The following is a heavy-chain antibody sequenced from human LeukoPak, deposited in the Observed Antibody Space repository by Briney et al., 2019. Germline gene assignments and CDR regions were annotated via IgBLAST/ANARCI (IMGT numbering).Heavy chain of an antibody. CDR3: ASGESYYLEN. V-gene: IGHV3-33*01. D-gene: IGHD1-26*01. CDR2: IWYDGGIK. Sequence: GGSLRLSCAASGFTFSSYAMHWVRQAPDKGLEWEAVIWYDGGIKYYADSVKGRFTISRDNSKNTLYLQMDSLRAEDTAVYYCASGESYYLENWGQGTQVTVSS. J-gene: IGHJ4*02. CDR1: GFTFSSYA.